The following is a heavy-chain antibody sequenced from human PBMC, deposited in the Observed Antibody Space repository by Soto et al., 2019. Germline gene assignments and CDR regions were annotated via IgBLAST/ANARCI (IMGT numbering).Heavy chain of an antibody. D-gene: IGHD3-3*01. Sequence: GGSLRLSCVASGFIFGDYYMNWIRQSPGKGLEWLSYISSSGSDAKYADSLKGRFSISRDNAKNSVYLQMHRMSAEDTAVYYCVRVRGFFECLDWGQGTMVTVSS. CDR2: ISSSGSDA. CDR3: VRVRGFFECLD. CDR1: GFIFGDYY. V-gene: IGHV3-11*06. J-gene: IGHJ1*01.